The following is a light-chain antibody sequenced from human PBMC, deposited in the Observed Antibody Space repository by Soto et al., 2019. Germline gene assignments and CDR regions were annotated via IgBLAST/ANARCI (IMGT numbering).Light chain of an antibody. CDR3: QQYNYWPPT. V-gene: IGKV3-15*01. CDR1: QSVGDN. Sequence: ELVLTQSPGTLSLSPGKRATLSCRSSQSVGDNLAWFQQKPGQGPRLLIYGASTRATGIPARFSGSGSETDFTLTVSSLQSEDSAVYYCQQYNYWPPTFGQGTRLDIK. J-gene: IGKJ5*01. CDR2: GAS.